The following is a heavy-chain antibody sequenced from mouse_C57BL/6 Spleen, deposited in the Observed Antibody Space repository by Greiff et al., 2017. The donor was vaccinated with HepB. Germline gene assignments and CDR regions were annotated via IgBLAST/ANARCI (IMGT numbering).Heavy chain of an antibody. CDR2: ISSGSSTI. CDR1: GFTFSDYG. CDR3: ATPYGNYENWFAY. J-gene: IGHJ3*01. D-gene: IGHD2-1*01. V-gene: IGHV5-17*01. Sequence: LVESGGGLVKPGGSLKLSCADSGFTFSDYGMHWVRQAPEKGLEWVAYISSGSSTIYYADTVKGRFTISRDNAKNTLFLQMTSLRSEDTAMYYCATPYGNYENWFAYWGQGTLVTVSA.